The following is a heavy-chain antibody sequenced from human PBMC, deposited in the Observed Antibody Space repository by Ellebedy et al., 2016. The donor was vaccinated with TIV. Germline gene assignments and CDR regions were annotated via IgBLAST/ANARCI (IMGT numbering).Heavy chain of an antibody. D-gene: IGHD6-19*01. CDR1: GGSISSYY. J-gene: IGHJ6*02. CDR3: ARVVAVAGNYYYGMDV. V-gene: IGHV4-4*07. Sequence: SETLSLTCTVSGGSISSYYWSWIRQPAGKGLEWIGRIYTSGSTNYNPSLKSRVTMSVDTSKNQFSLKLSSVTAADTAVYYCARVVAVAGNYYYGMDVWGQGTTVTVSS. CDR2: IYTSGST.